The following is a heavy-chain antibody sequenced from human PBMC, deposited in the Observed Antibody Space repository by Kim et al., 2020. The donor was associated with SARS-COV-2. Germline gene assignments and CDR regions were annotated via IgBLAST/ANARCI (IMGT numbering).Heavy chain of an antibody. CDR2: IYSGGST. V-gene: IGHV3-66*01. CDR3: ARDSHRLRRGASGYYPYYYYGTDV. CDR1: GFTVSSNY. Sequence: GGSLRLYCAASGFTVSSNYMSWVRQAPGKGLEWVSVIYSGGSTYYADSVKGRFTISRDNSKNTLYLQMNSLRAEDTAVYYCARDSHRLRRGASGYYPYYYYGTDVWGQGTTVTVSS. J-gene: IGHJ6*02. D-gene: IGHD3-3*01.